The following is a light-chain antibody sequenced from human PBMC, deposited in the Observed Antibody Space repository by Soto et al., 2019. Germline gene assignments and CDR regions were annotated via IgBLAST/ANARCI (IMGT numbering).Light chain of an antibody. CDR2: KAA. Sequence: DIQMTQSPSTLSASVGDRVAITCRASQSINNLLAWYQQKPGKAPKLLIYKAASLESGVTSRCSGNGSGTEFTLTISSLQPDDFATYYCQQYSSYSPFGGGTKVEIK. J-gene: IGKJ4*02. CDR3: QQYSSYSP. V-gene: IGKV1-5*03. CDR1: QSINNL.